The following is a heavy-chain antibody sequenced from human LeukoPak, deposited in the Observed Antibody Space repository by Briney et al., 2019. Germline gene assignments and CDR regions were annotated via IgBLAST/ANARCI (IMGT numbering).Heavy chain of an antibody. CDR1: GFTFSSYS. D-gene: IGHD1-26*01. V-gene: IGHV3-48*04. Sequence: GGSLRLSCAASGFTFSSYSMNWARQAPGKGLEWVSYISSSSSTIYYADSVKGRVTISRDNAKNSLYLQMNSLRAEDTAVYYCARVFSGSSGFDPWGQGTLVTVSS. J-gene: IGHJ5*02. CDR2: ISSSSSTI. CDR3: ARVFSGSSGFDP.